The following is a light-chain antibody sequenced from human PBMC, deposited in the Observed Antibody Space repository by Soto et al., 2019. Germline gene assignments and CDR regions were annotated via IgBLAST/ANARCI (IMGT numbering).Light chain of an antibody. CDR3: TSKTSTSPYV. Sequence: QSALTQPASVSGSPGQSITISCTGTSSDVGGYKYVSWYQQHPGKAPKFQIYEVSNRPSGVSSRFSGSKSGNTASLTISGLQAEDEADYYCTSKTSTSPYVFGTGTKVTV. J-gene: IGLJ1*01. CDR1: SSDVGGYKY. CDR2: EVS. V-gene: IGLV2-14*01.